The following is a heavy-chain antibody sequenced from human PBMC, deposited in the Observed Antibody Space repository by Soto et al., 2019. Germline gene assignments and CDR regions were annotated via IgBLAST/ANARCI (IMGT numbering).Heavy chain of an antibody. D-gene: IGHD3-9*01. V-gene: IGHV1-46*01. CDR3: ARDFPPYYDILTTPWPNYSYGMDA. Sequence: EASVKVSCKASGYTFTSYYMHWVRQAPGQGLEXXXXFNPSGGSTSYAQKFQGRVTMTRDTSTSTVYMELSSLRSEDTAVYYCARDFPPYYDILTTPWPNYSYGMDAWGQGPTVAVSS. CDR2: FNPSGGST. J-gene: IGHJ6*02. CDR1: GYTFTSYY.